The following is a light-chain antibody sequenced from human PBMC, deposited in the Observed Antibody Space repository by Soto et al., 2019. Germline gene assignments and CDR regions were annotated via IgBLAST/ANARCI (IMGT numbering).Light chain of an antibody. V-gene: IGKV3-20*01. Sequence: EIVLTQSPGTLSLSPGERATLSCRARQSVSSSYLAWYQQKPGQAPRLLIYGASSRATGIPDRFSGSGTGTDFTLTISRLEPEDFAVYYCQQYGSPLWTFGQGTKVEIK. CDR3: QQYGSPLWT. J-gene: IGKJ1*01. CDR2: GAS. CDR1: QSVSSSY.